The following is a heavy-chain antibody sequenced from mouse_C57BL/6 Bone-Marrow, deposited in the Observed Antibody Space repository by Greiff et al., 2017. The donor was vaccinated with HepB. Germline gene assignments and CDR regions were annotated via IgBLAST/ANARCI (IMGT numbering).Heavy chain of an antibody. D-gene: IGHD2-2*01. CDR1: GYTFTSYW. CDR2: IDPSDSYT. CDR3: ATLWLRRGYYYAMDY. Sequence: VQLQQSGAELVMPGASVKLSCKASGYTFTSYWMHWVKQRPGQGLEWIGEIDPSDSYTNYNQKFKGKSTLTVDKSSSTAYMQLSSLTSEDSAVYYCATLWLRRGYYYAMDYWGQGTSVTVSS. V-gene: IGHV1-69*01. J-gene: IGHJ4*01.